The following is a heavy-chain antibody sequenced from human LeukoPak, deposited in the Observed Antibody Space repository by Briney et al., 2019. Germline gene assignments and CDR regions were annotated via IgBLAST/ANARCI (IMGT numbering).Heavy chain of an antibody. CDR3: ARSLSMWDPPYWFDP. CDR2: INPNSGDT. J-gene: IGHJ5*02. D-gene: IGHD1-26*01. CDR1: GYTFAGYY. V-gene: IGHV1-2*06. Sequence: GASVKVSCKASGYTFAGYYMHWVRQAPGQGLEWMGQINPNSGDTNYAGKFQGRVTMTRDTSITTAYMELSSLRSEDTAVYYCARSLSMWDPPYWFDPWGQGTLVTVSS.